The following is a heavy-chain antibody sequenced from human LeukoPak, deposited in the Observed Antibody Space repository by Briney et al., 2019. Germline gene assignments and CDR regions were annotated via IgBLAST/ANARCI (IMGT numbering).Heavy chain of an antibody. Sequence: GGSLRLSCAASGFTFSSYAMSWVRQAPGKGLEWVSAISGSGGSTSYADSVKGRFTISRDNSKNTLYLQMNSLRAEDTAVYYCAKRKYSSGWYHDYWGQGTLVTVSS. CDR2: ISGSGGST. V-gene: IGHV3-23*01. CDR1: GFTFSSYA. J-gene: IGHJ4*02. D-gene: IGHD6-19*01. CDR3: AKRKYSSGWYHDY.